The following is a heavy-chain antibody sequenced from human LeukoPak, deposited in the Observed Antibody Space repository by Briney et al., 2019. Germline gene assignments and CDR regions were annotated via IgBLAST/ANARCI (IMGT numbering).Heavy chain of an antibody. CDR1: GFTFSSYS. D-gene: IGHD4-17*01. CDR2: ISSSSNYI. Sequence: PGGSLRLSCAASGFTFSSYSMNWVRQAPGKGLEWVSSISSSSNYIYYTDSVKGRFTISRDNAWNSLSLQMNSLRAEDTAVYYCARFYGDYYGYYDYWGQGTLVTVSS. V-gene: IGHV3-21*01. J-gene: IGHJ4*02. CDR3: ARFYGDYYGYYDY.